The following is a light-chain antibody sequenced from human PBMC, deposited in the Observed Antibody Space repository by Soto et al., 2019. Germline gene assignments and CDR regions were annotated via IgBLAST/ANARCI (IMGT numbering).Light chain of an antibody. Sequence: DIQMTQSPSSLSASVGDRVTITCRASQRTSTYVKWLQQKPGRAPKLLIYSVSNLQSGVPSRFSGSASGTEYILPISSLQPEDSATYYCQQSYSAPRTFGQGTKVEIK. CDR1: QRTSTY. V-gene: IGKV1-39*01. CDR2: SVS. CDR3: QQSYSAPRT. J-gene: IGKJ1*01.